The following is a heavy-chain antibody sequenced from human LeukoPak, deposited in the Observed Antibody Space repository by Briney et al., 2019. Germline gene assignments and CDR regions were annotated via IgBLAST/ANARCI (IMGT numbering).Heavy chain of an antibody. CDR2: IYPGDSDT. CDR3: ARANTEVAGTSKRYYYGMDV. CDR1: GSSFTSYW. D-gene: IGHD6-19*01. Sequence: GESLKISCKGSGSSFTSYWIGWVRRMPGKGLEWMGIIYPGDSDTRYSPSFQGQVTISADKSISTAYLQWSSLKASDTAMYYCARANTEVAGTSKRYYYGMDVWGQGTTVTGSS. V-gene: IGHV5-51*01. J-gene: IGHJ6*02.